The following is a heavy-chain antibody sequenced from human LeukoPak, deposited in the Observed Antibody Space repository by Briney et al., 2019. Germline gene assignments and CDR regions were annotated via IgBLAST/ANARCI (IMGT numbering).Heavy chain of an antibody. V-gene: IGHV1-18*01. CDR1: GYTFTSYG. J-gene: IGHJ4*02. CDR3: ARGLIVGASSPFDY. D-gene: IGHD1-26*01. Sequence: ASVKVSCKASGYTFTSYGFSWVRQAPGQGLEWMGWISGYNGDTRYAQDLQGRVTLTTDTSTSTAYMELRSLRSDDTAVYYCARGLIVGASSPFDYWGQGTLVTVSS. CDR2: ISGYNGDT.